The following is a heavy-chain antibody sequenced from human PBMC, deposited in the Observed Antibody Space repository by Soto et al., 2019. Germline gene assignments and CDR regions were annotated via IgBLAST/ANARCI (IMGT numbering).Heavy chain of an antibody. D-gene: IGHD6-13*01. CDR1: GFTFSSYA. CDR2: ISSSGGST. CDR3: AKASTWYPDFDY. V-gene: IGHV3-23*01. Sequence: GGSLRLSCAASGFTFSSYAMNWVRQAPGKGLEWVSAISSSGGSTYYADSVKGRFTISRDNSKNTLYLQMNTLTAEDTAVYYCAKASTWYPDFDYWGQGTLVTVSS. J-gene: IGHJ4*02.